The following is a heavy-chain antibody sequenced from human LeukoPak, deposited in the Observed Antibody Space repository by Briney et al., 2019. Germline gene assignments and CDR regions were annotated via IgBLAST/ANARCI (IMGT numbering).Heavy chain of an antibody. V-gene: IGHV3-48*02. CDR3: ASGPITFGGVIVTFDY. CDR2: ISSSSSTI. D-gene: IGHD3-16*02. CDR1: GFTFSSYS. J-gene: IGHJ4*02. Sequence: GGSLRLSCAASGFTFSSYSMNWVRQAPGKGLEWVSYISSSSSTIYYADPVKGRFTISRDNAKNSLYLQMNSLRDEDTAVYYCASGPITFGGVIVTFDYWGQGTLVTVSS.